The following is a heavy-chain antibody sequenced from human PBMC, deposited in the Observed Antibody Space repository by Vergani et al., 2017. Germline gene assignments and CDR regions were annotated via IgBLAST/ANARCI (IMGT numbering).Heavy chain of an antibody. CDR2: IIPILGIG. CDR1: GGTFSSYT. Sequence: QVQLVQSGAEVKKPGSSVKVSCKASGGTFSSYTISWVRQAPGQGLEWMGRIIPILGIGNYAQKFQGRVTITADKSTSTAYMELSSLRSEDTAVYYCARDVLGATLSYFDYWGQGTLVTVSS. CDR3: ARDVLGATLSYFDY. D-gene: IGHD1-26*01. V-gene: IGHV1-69*08. J-gene: IGHJ4*02.